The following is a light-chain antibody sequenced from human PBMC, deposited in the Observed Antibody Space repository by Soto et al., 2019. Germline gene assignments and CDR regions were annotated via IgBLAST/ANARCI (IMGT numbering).Light chain of an antibody. Sequence: QSALTQPPSVSGSPGQSVTISCTGTGSDVGTFNRVSWYQQPPGTAPKLMIYDVNNRPSGVPDRFSGSKSGNTASLTISGLQAEDEADYYCSSYTSSSTYVFGTGTKADRP. V-gene: IGLV2-18*02. CDR2: DVN. J-gene: IGLJ1*01. CDR3: SSYTSSSTYV. CDR1: GSDVGTFNR.